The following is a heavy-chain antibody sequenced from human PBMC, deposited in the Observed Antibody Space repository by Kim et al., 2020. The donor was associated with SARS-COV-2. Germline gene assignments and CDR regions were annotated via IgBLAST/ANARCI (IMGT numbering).Heavy chain of an antibody. D-gene: IGHD3-9*01. CDR3: VREYFRAMDV. CDR1: GFTFSNYW. J-gene: IGHJ6*02. V-gene: IGHV3-74*01. CDR2: INSDGSST. Sequence: GGSLRLSCAASGFTFSNYWVHWVRQAPGKGLVWVSRINSDGSSTIYADSVKGRFTISRDNAKNMLYLQMSSLRAEDTAVYYCVREYFRAMDVWGQGTTAT.